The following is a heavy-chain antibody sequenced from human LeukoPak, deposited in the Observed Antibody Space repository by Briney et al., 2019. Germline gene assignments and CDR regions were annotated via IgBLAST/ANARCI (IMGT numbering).Heavy chain of an antibody. V-gene: IGHV5-51*01. CDR2: IYPGDSDT. D-gene: IGHD2-2*01. CDR3: ARQSSPRVFDSFPY. CDR1: GYSFSSYW. J-gene: IGHJ4*02. Sequence: GESLKISCKGSGYSFSSYWIGWVRQMPGKGLEWMGIIYPGDSDTRYSPSFQGQVTISADKSITTAYLQWSSLKASDTAMYYCARQSSPRVFDSFPYWGQGTLVTVSS.